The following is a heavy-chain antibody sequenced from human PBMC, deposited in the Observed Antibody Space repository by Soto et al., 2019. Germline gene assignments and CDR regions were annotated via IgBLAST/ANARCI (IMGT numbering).Heavy chain of an antibody. CDR1: GGSISSYY. CDR2: IYYSGST. V-gene: IGHV4-59*08. CDR3: ARAVAGTFQGYYFDY. Sequence: SLTCTVSGGSISSYYWSWIRQPPGKGLEWIGYIYYSGSTNYNPSLKSRVTISVDTSKNQFSLKLSSVTAADTAVYYCARAVAGTFQGYYFDYWGQGTLVTVSS. J-gene: IGHJ4*02. D-gene: IGHD6-19*01.